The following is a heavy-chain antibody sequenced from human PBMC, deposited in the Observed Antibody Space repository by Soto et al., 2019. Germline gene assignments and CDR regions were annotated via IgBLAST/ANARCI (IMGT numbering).Heavy chain of an antibody. J-gene: IGHJ4*02. V-gene: IGHV1-58*01. CDR1: GFTFTSSA. CDR3: ARVRYDSSGLPYYFDY. CDR2: IVVGSGST. D-gene: IGHD3-22*01. Sequence: SVKVSCKASGFTFTSSAVQWVRQARGQRLEWIGWIVVGSGSTYYNPSLKSRVTISVDTSKNQFSLKLSSVTAADTAVYYCARVRYDSSGLPYYFDYWGQGTLVTVSS.